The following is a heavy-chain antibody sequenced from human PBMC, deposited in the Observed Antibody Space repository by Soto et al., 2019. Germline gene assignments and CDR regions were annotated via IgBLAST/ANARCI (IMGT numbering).Heavy chain of an antibody. CDR3: ARDREQLASYYYGLDV. D-gene: IGHD6-6*01. Sequence: PGGSLRLSCAASGFTFSTHGMHWVRQAPGKGLEWVAVIWYDGSNKYYADSVKGRFTISRDNSKNTLYLQLDSLRGDDTGMYHCARDREQLASYYYGLDVWGQGTTVTVSS. J-gene: IGHJ6*02. CDR1: GFTFSTHG. V-gene: IGHV3-33*01. CDR2: IWYDGSNK.